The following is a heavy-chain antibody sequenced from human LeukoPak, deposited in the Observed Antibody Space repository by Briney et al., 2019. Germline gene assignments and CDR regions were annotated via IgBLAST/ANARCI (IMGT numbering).Heavy chain of an antibody. J-gene: IGHJ5*02. Sequence: GGSLRLSCAASGFTVSSNYMSWVRQAPGKGLEWVSVIYRGGSTYYADSVKGRFTISRDNSKNTLYLQMNSLRADDTAVYYCAKGYVSYGSGSYYNAWGQGTLVTVSS. CDR2: IYRGGST. V-gene: IGHV3-66*02. D-gene: IGHD3-10*01. CDR3: AKGYVSYGSGSYYNA. CDR1: GFTVSSNY.